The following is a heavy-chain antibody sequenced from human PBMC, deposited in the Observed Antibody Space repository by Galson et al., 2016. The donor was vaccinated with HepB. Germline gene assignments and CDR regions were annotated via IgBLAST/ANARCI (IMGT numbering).Heavy chain of an antibody. CDR1: GFTFNNYA. D-gene: IGHD3-10*01. CDR2: ISGSAAGT. J-gene: IGHJ3*01. V-gene: IGHV3-23*01. Sequence: SLRLSCAASGFTFNNYAMNWVRQTPGKGLEWVSGISGSAAGTYYADSVEGRFTISRDNSKNTLYLQMNSLRAEDTAVYYCAKDPSYYGSGSFSPDGFDFWGRGTVVTVSS. CDR3: AKDPSYYGSGSFSPDGFDF.